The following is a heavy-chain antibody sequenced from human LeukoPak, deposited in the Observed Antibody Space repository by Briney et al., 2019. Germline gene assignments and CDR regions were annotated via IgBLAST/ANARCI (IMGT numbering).Heavy chain of an antibody. CDR1: GFTFSSYS. CDR2: ISSSSSYI. V-gene: IGHV3-21*01. CDR3: AGPGPRMRKDY. Sequence: GGSLRLSCAASGFTFSSYSMNWVRQAPGEGLEWVSSISSSSSYIYYADSVKGRFTISRDNAKNSLYLQMNSLRAEDTAVYYCAGPGPRMRKDYWGQGTLVTVSS. J-gene: IGHJ4*02.